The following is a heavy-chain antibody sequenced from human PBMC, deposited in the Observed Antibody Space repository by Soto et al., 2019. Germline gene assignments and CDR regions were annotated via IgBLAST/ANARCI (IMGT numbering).Heavy chain of an antibody. CDR3: ARGLAADGA. Sequence: QVQLVQSGAEVKKPGASVKVSCTASGYTFTHSAIHWLRHAPGQRLEWMGFINAGSCNTKYSQTFRGRLTFTKDTAASTAYMAVSSLRSEDTAIYDCARGLAADGAWGQGTLVTVSA. J-gene: IGHJ4*02. D-gene: IGHD6-13*01. V-gene: IGHV1-3*01. CDR1: GYTFTHSA. CDR2: INAGSCNT.